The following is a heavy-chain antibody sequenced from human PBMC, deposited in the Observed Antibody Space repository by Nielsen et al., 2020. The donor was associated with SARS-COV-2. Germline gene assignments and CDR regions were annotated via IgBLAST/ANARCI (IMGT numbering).Heavy chain of an antibody. CDR1: GGSISSYY. CDR2: INWNSGST. V-gene: IGHV3-53*01. D-gene: IGHD4-17*01. Sequence: ETLSLTCTVSGGSISSYYWSWIRQPPGKGLEWVAGINWNSGSTGYADSVKGRFTISRDNSKNTLYLQMNSLRAEDTAVYYCARFYSYSTVSEEFDYWGQGTLVTVSS. CDR3: ARFYSYSTVSEEFDY. J-gene: IGHJ4*02.